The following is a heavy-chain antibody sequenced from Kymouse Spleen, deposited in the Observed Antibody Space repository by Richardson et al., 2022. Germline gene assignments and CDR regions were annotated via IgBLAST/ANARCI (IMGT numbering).Heavy chain of an antibody. CDR1: GFTFSSYG. Sequence: QVQLVESGGGVVQPGRSLRLSCAASGFTFSSYGMHWVRQAPGKGLEWVAVISYDGSNKYYADSVKGRFTISRDNSKNTLYLQMNSLRAEDTAVYYCAKDRSMDSSSWYFDYWGQGTLVTVSS. D-gene: IGHD6-13*01. J-gene: IGHJ4*02. V-gene: IGHV3-30*18. CDR3: AKDRSMDSSSWYFDY. CDR2: ISYDGSNK.